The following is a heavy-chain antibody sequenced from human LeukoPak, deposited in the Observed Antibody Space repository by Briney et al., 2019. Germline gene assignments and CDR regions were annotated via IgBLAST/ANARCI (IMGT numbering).Heavy chain of an antibody. D-gene: IGHD3-22*01. CDR2: ITGSGANT. CDR3: YYYDSSGFYPQTKIDY. V-gene: IGHV3-23*01. J-gene: IGHJ4*02. CDR1: GFSFSTYS. Sequence: GGSLRLSCAGSGFSFSTYSMNWVRQAPGKGLEWVSGITGSGANTYYADSVKGRFTISRDNSKNTLCLRMNSLRAEDTAVYYCYYYDSSGFYPQTKIDYWGQGTLVTVSS.